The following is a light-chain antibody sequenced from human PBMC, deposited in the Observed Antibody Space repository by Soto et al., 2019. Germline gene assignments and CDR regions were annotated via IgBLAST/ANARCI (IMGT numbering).Light chain of an antibody. CDR1: QNVNSNF. CDR3: QQHDILPIT. Sequence: EIVLTQSPGTLSLSPGERATLSCRASQNVNSNFLAWYQHKPGQAPRLLISGASRRATGIPDRFSGAGSGTDFTLTISRLEPEDFALYYCQQHDILPITFGQGTRLEIK. CDR2: GAS. V-gene: IGKV3-20*01. J-gene: IGKJ5*01.